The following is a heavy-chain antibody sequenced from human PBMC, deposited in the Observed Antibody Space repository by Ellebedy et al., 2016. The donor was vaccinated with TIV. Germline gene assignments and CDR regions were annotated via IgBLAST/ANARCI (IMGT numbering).Heavy chain of an antibody. CDR2: FLPMFGTA. D-gene: IGHD3-10*01. CDR3: ARVRWATVARGVPFHYGMDV. CDR1: GGTFSTYA. Sequence: ASVKVSCKAFGGTFSTYALNWVRQAPGQGLEWIGAFLPMFGTATSAQQFQGRVTITADESMTTAYMDLGSLRSEDTAVYYCARVRWATVARGVPFHYGMDVWGQGTTVTVTS. V-gene: IGHV1-69*13. J-gene: IGHJ6*02.